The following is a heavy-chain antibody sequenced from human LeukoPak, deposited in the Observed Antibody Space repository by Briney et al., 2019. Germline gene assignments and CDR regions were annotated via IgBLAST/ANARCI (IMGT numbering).Heavy chain of an antibody. V-gene: IGHV4-34*01. CDR3: ARGRSYGGNSFRDRHRPTNRSGGAFDI. J-gene: IGHJ3*02. D-gene: IGHD1-26*01. Sequence: SSETLSLTCAVYGGSFSGYYWIWIRQPPGKGLEWIRAINHSGSTNYNPSLKSRVTISVDTSKNQFSLKLSSVTAADTAVYYCARGRSYGGNSFRDRHRPTNRSGGAFDIWGQGTMVTVSS. CDR2: INHSGST. CDR1: GGSFSGYY.